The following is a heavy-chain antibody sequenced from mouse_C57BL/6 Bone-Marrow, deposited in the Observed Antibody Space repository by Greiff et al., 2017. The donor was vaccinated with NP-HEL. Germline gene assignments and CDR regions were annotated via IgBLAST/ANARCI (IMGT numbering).Heavy chain of an antibody. CDR3: AIRGDSSGDFDY. V-gene: IGHV1-74*01. D-gene: IGHD3-2*02. CDR2: IHPSDSDT. Sequence: QVHVKQPGAELVKPGASVKVSCKASGYTFTSYWMHWVKQRPGQGLEWIGRIHPSDSDTNYNQKFKGKATLTVDKSSSTAYMQLSSLTSEDSAVYYCAIRGDSSGDFDYWGQGTTLTVSS. CDR1: GYTFTSYW. J-gene: IGHJ2*01.